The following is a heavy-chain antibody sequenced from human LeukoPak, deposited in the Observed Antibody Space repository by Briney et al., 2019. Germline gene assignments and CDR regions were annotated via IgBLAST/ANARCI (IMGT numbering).Heavy chain of an antibody. CDR3: ARAPVRDGYNPHYYFDY. Sequence: SETLSLTCTVSGGSISSGDYYWSWIRQPPGKGLEWVGYIYYSGSTYYNPSLKSRVTISVDTSKNQFSLKLSSVTAADTAVYYCARAPVRDGYNPHYYFDYWGQGTLVTVSS. D-gene: IGHD5-12*01. V-gene: IGHV4-30-4*01. CDR2: IYYSGST. J-gene: IGHJ4*02. CDR1: GGSISSGDYY.